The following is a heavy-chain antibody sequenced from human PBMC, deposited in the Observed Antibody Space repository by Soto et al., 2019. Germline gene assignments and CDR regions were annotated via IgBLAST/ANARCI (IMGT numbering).Heavy chain of an antibody. J-gene: IGHJ4*02. CDR1: GYTFISYA. CDR3: AREGWVLDD. CDR2: VNPATGHT. V-gene: IGHV1-3*05. D-gene: IGHD2-15*01. Sequence: QVQLVQSEAEERKPGASVKLSCRASGYTFISYAIHWVRQAPGQRLEWMGWVNPATGHTEYSQKFQGRVTITRDTSAKTGYMELSSLRSEDTAVYYCAREGWVLDDWGQGTLVTVSS.